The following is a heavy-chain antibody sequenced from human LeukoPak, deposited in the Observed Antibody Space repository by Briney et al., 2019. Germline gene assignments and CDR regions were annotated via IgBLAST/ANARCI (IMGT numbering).Heavy chain of an antibody. CDR3: AREGYCSGGSCYSYRALDC. D-gene: IGHD2-15*01. CDR2: ISGSGGST. V-gene: IGHV3-23*01. J-gene: IGHJ4*02. CDR1: GFTFSSYA. Sequence: GGSLRLSCAASGFTFSSYAMSWVRQAPGKGLEWVSAISGSGGSTYYADSVKGRFTISRDNSKNTLYLQMNSLRAEDTAVYYCAREGYCSGGSCYSYRALDCWGQGTLVTVSS.